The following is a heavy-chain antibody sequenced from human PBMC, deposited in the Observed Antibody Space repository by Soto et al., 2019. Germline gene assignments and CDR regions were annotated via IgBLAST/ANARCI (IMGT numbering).Heavy chain of an antibody. J-gene: IGHJ4*02. CDR2: INQDGSEK. V-gene: IGHV3-7*01. CDR3: ARDHIVATIVFEY. D-gene: IGHD5-12*01. Sequence: GGSLRLSCGASGFTFRSYWMSWVRQAPGKGLEWEANINQDGSEKYYVDSVKGRFTISRDNAENSVYLQMNTLRAEDTAVYYCARDHIVATIVFEYWGLGTLVTVSS. CDR1: GFTFRSYW.